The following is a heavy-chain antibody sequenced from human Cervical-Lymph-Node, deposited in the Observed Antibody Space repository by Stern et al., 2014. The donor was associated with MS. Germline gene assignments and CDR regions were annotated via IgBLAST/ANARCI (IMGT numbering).Heavy chain of an antibody. Sequence: VQLVESGAEVKKPGSSVKISCKASGGTFSVYAFNWLRQAPGQGLEWMGGIIPILGTANYAQKFQGRVTITADESTRTTSIQLSSLRSNDTAVYYCARDGRHTYTYALDVWGQGTTVTVSS. J-gene: IGHJ6*02. CDR3: ARDGRHTYTYALDV. V-gene: IGHV1-69*01. CDR2: IIPILGTA. CDR1: GGTFSVYA. D-gene: IGHD2-2*02.